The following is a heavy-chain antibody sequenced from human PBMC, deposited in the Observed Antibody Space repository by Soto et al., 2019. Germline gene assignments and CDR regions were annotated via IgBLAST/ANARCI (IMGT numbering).Heavy chain of an antibody. D-gene: IGHD2-15*01. J-gene: IGHJ4*02. V-gene: IGHV1-69*06. CDR1: GGTFSSYA. CDR2: IIPIFGTA. CDR3: ARGLRYCSGGSCSRLATY. Sequence: QVQLVQSGAEVKKPGSSVKVSCKASGGTFSSYAISWVRQAPGQGLEWMGGIIPIFGTANYAQKFQGRVTMTRNTSISTAYMELSSLRSEDTAVYYCARGLRYCSGGSCSRLATYWGQGTLVTVSS.